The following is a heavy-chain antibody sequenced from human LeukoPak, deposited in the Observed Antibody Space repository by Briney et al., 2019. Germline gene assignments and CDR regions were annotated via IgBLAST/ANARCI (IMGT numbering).Heavy chain of an antibody. CDR1: GYTFTSYA. CDR2: ISAYNGNT. Sequence: ASVKVSCKASGYTFTSYAMNWVRQAPGQGLEWMGWISAYNGNTNYAQKLQGRVTMTTDTSTSTAYMELRSLRSDDTAVYYCARDFEVGATLDYWGQGTLVTVSS. D-gene: IGHD1-26*01. V-gene: IGHV1-18*01. CDR3: ARDFEVGATLDY. J-gene: IGHJ4*02.